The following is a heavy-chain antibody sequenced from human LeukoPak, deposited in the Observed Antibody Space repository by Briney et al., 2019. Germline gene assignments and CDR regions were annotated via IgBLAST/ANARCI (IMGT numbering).Heavy chain of an antibody. Sequence: SETLSLTCTVSGGSIGSYYWSWIRQPPGKGLEWIGYIYYSGSTTYNPSLKSRVTMSVDTSKNKFSLKLNSLTAADTAVYYCARVPISTTARGYFDYWGQGTLVTVSS. CDR1: GGSIGSYY. CDR2: IYYSGST. CDR3: ARVPISTTARGYFDY. V-gene: IGHV4-59*12. D-gene: IGHD4-17*01. J-gene: IGHJ4*02.